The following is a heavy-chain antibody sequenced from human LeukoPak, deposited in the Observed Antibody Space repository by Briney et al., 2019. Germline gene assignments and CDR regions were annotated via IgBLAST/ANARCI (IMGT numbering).Heavy chain of an antibody. CDR1: GFTFDDYA. D-gene: IGHD4-23*01. Sequence: PGGSLRLSCAASGFTFDDYAMHWVQQAPGKGLEWVSGISWNGGSIDYADSVRGRFTISRDNAKNSLYLQMNSLRTEDTALYYCAKDDSYGGNSHFDYWGQGTLVTVSS. CDR3: AKDDSYGGNSHFDY. CDR2: ISWNGGSI. J-gene: IGHJ4*02. V-gene: IGHV3-9*01.